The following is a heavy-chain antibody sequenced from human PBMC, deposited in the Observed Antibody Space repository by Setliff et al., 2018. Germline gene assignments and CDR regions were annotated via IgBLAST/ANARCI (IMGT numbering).Heavy chain of an antibody. V-gene: IGHV3-7*01. J-gene: IGHJ4*02. D-gene: IGHD3-10*01. CDR2: INPHGSEK. CDR1: GLSYTNDW. Sequence: GGSLRLSCTASGLSYTNDWVSWVRQAPGRGLEWLASINPHGSEKSYADSVKGRFTISRDNAKNSLSLQMNNLRSEDTAVYYCFGAGTCSYWGQGTLVTVSS. CDR3: FGAGTCSY.